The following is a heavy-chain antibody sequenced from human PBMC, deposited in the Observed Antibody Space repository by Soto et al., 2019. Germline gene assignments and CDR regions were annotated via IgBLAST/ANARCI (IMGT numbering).Heavy chain of an antibody. CDR1: GFTFSNYA. Sequence: EVQLLESGGGLVQPGGSLRLSCAASGFTFSNYAMSWVRQAPGKGLEWVSAISGSGGSTYYADSVRCRFTISRDNSKNTWYLQMNSLRVEDTAVYYCAKDGGDMLTGYYCYFDYWGQGTLVTVSS. CDR3: AKDGGDMLTGYYCYFDY. CDR2: ISGSGGST. V-gene: IGHV3-23*01. J-gene: IGHJ4*02. D-gene: IGHD3-9*01.